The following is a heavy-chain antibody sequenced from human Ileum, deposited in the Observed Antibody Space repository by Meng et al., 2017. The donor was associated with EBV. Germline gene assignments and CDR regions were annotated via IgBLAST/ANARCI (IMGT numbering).Heavy chain of an antibody. CDR3: AVEVIFGGVPFDD. CDR2: INPRNGNT. D-gene: IGHD2-8*02. V-gene: IGHV1-3*01. Sequence: QVQLVQSGAEVKKPGASVKVSCKVSGNTFTNNAIHWVRRAPGQGLEWMGWINPRNGNTEYSQKFQDRVTITRDTSASTAYMELSSLTSEDMAVYFCAVEVIFGGVPFDDWGQGTLVTVSS. J-gene: IGHJ4*02. CDR1: GNTFTNNA.